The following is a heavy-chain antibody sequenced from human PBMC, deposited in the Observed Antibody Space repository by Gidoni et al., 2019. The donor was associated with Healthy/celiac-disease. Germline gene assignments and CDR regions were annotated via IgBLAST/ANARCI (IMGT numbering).Heavy chain of an antibody. CDR1: GGSISSSSDY. D-gene: IGHD6-19*01. CDR3: ARHGYSSGWLDY. J-gene: IGHJ4*02. V-gene: IGHV4-39*01. Sequence: QLQLQESGPGLVKPSATLSLTCTLSGGSISSSSDYWGWIRQPPGKGLEWIGSIYYSGSTYYNPSLKSRVTISVDTSKNQFSLKLSSVTAADTAVYYCARHGYSSGWLDYWGQGTLVTVSS. CDR2: IYYSGST.